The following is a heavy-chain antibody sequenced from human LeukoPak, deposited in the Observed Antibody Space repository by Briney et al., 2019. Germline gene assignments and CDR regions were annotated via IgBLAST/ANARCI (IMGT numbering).Heavy chain of an antibody. D-gene: IGHD4-17*01. Sequence: GGSLRLSCAASGFTFSGSAMHWVRQASGKGLEWVGRIRSKANSYATAYAASVKGRFTISRDDSKNTAYLQMNSLKTEDTAVYYCARVTDYGYYFDYWGQGTLVTVSS. J-gene: IGHJ4*02. CDR2: IRSKANSYAT. CDR1: GFTFSGSA. CDR3: ARVTDYGYYFDY. V-gene: IGHV3-73*01.